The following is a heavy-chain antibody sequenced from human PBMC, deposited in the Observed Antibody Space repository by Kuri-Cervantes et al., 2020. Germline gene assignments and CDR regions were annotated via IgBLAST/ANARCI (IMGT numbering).Heavy chain of an antibody. J-gene: IGHJ6*02. D-gene: IGHD3-10*01. CDR1: GFSFDDYA. V-gene: IGHV3-9*01. CDR2: ISWNGGSV. CDR3: AKTTGSGTYLSGGYGMDV. Sequence: GGSLRLSCEVSGFSFDDYAMHWVRQVPGKGLEWVSSISWNGGSVVYAESVKGRFTISRDNAKNSLYLQMNSLRAEDTALYYCAKTTGSGTYLSGGYGMDVWGQGTTVTDSS.